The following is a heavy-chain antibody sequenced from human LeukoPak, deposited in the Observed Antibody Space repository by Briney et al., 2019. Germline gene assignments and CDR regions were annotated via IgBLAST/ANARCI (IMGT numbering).Heavy chain of an antibody. D-gene: IGHD6-13*01. Sequence: SGGSLRLSCAASGFTFSGYWMRWVRQAPGKGLEWVANINQDGSEKYYVDSVKGRFTISRDNAKNSLFLQMGSLRVEDTAVYYCARESTAGYNSSWYGFRNWGQGTLVSVSS. CDR3: ARESTAGYNSSWYGFRN. J-gene: IGHJ1*01. CDR2: INQDGSEK. V-gene: IGHV3-7*01. CDR1: GFTFSGYW.